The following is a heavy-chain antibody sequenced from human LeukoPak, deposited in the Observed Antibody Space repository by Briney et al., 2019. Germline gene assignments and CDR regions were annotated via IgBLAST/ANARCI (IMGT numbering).Heavy chain of an antibody. CDR2: INHSGST. V-gene: IGHV4-34*01. J-gene: IGHJ4*02. Sequence: PSETLSLTCTVSGGSISSYYWSWIRQPPGKGLEWIGEINHSGSTNYNPSLKSRVTISVDTSKNQFSLKLSSVTAADTAVYYCARQSAGSHDYWGQGTLVTVSS. CDR3: ARQSAGSHDY. D-gene: IGHD3-10*01. CDR1: GGSISSYY.